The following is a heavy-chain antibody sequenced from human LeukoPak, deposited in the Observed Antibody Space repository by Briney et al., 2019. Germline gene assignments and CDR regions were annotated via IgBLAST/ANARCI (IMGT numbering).Heavy chain of an antibody. J-gene: IGHJ4*02. D-gene: IGHD3-22*01. Sequence: GGSLRLSCAASGFTFSSYSMNWVRQAPGKGLEWVSSISSSSSYICYADSVKGRFTISRDNAKNSLYLQMNSLRAEDTAVYYCARDHGDSSGTNFDYWGQGTLVTVSS. V-gene: IGHV3-21*01. CDR1: GFTFSSYS. CDR2: ISSSSSYI. CDR3: ARDHGDSSGTNFDY.